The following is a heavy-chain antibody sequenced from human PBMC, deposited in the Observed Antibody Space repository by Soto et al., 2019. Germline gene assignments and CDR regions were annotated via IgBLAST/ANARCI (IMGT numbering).Heavy chain of an antibody. CDR3: ARVIEGGGPAEDDY. D-gene: IGHD2-21*01. Sequence: SGPTLVNPPQTLTLTCTFSVFSLNTRGMSVSWIRQPPGKALEWLAVIDWDDDKYYSTSLKTRLTISKDTSKNQVVLTMTNMDPVDTATYYCARVIEGGGPAEDDYWGQGTLVTVSS. V-gene: IGHV2-70*13. CDR2: IDWDDDK. J-gene: IGHJ4*02. CDR1: VFSLNTRGMS.